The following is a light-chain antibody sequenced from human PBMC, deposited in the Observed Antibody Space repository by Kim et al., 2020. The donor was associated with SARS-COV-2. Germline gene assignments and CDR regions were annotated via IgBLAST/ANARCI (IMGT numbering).Light chain of an antibody. CDR3: QAWDSSTGV. Sequence: SESQGETASITCAGDRLGDKYSCWYQPKPGQSPVLVIYQGSKRPAGIPERFSGSNSGNTATLTISGTQAMDEADYYCQAWDSSTGVFGTGTKVTVL. J-gene: IGLJ1*01. V-gene: IGLV3-1*01. CDR2: QGS. CDR1: RLGDKY.